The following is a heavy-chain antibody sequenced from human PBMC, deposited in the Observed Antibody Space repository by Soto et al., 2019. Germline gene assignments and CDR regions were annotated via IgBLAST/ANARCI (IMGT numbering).Heavy chain of an antibody. CDR3: ARDQGAQYCSSTSCSKIYGMDV. CDR1: GGTFSSYA. Sequence: SVKVSCKASGGTFSSYAISWVRQAPGQGLEWMGGIIPIFGTANYAQKFQGRGTITADESTSTAYMELSSLRSEDTAVYYCARDQGAQYCSSTSCSKIYGMDVWGQGTTVTVSS. D-gene: IGHD2-2*01. CDR2: IIPIFGTA. J-gene: IGHJ6*02. V-gene: IGHV1-69*13.